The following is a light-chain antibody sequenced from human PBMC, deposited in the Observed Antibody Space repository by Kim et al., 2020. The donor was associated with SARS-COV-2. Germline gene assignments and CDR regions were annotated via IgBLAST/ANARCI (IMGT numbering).Light chain of an antibody. CDR3: NSRDSNDNVV. J-gene: IGLJ2*01. CDR1: SLRSYY. V-gene: IGLV3-19*01. Sequence: VALGQPVRITGQGDSLRSYYATWYQQKPGQAPILVIYGKNNRPSGIPDRFSGSSSGNTASLTITGTQAGDEADYYCNSRDSNDNVVFGGGTQLTVL. CDR2: GKN.